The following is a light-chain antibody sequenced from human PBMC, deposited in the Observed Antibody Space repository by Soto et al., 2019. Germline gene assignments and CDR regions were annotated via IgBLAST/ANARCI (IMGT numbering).Light chain of an antibody. CDR2: AVN. CDR1: SSDVGPYKY. Sequence: QSALTQPPSASGSPGQSVTISCTGTSSDVGPYKYVSWYQQHPGKAPKLIIYAVNQRPSGVPDRFSGSKSGNTASLTVSGLQADDEADYYCSSYASGKIYVFGTGTKVTVL. CDR3: SSYASGKIYV. V-gene: IGLV2-8*01. J-gene: IGLJ1*01.